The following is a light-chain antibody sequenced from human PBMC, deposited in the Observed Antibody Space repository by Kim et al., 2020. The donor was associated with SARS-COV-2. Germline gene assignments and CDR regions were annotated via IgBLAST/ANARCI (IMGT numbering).Light chain of an antibody. CDR2: GKN. J-gene: IGLJ1*01. CDR3: NSRDSSGNHYV. V-gene: IGLV3-19*01. Sequence: LGQAVRITCQGDSLRSYYASWYQQKPGQAPVLVIYGKNNRPSGIPDRFSGSSSGNTASLTITGAQAEDEADYYCNSRDSSGNHYVFGTGTKVTVL. CDR1: SLRSYY.